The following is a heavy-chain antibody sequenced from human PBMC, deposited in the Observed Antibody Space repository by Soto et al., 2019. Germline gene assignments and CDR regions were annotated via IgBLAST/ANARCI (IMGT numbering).Heavy chain of an antibody. D-gene: IGHD2-2*01. CDR3: ARDPALSQLQASFDP. CDR2: INPSGGST. V-gene: IGHV1-46*03. Sequence: QVQLVQSGAEVKKPGASVKVSCKASGYTFTSYYMHWVRQAPGQGLEWMGIINPSGGSTSYAQKFQGRVTMTRDTSTSTVYMELSSLRSEDTAVYYCARDPALSQLQASFDPWGQGTLVTVSS. CDR1: GYTFTSYY. J-gene: IGHJ5*02.